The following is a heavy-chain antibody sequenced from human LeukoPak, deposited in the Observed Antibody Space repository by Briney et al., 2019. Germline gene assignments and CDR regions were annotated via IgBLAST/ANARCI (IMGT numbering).Heavy chain of an antibody. J-gene: IGHJ4*02. D-gene: IGHD4-17*01. Sequence: GSLKLSCAASGFTFSSYGMHWVRQAPGQGLVWISRINSDGSSTSYADYVKGRVTISRDNAKNTLYLQMNSLRAEDTAVYYCARTDDYGDYNPFDYWGQGTLVTVSS. CDR3: ARTDDYGDYNPFDY. V-gene: IGHV3-74*01. CDR1: GFTFSSYG. CDR2: INSDGSST.